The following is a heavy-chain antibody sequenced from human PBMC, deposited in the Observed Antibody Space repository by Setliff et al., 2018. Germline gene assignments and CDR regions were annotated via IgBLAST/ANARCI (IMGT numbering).Heavy chain of an antibody. J-gene: IGHJ4*02. CDR3: ARAPRGPLSVVLALDY. D-gene: IGHD2-21*01. CDR1: GYTFISYG. Sequence: ASVKVSCKASGYTFISYGFSWVRQAPGQGLEWMGWISTYNSHTNYAQKLQGRVTLTTDTATSTAYMELRSLRSDDTAVYYCARAPRGPLSVVLALDYWGQGTQVTVSS. CDR2: ISTYNSHT. V-gene: IGHV1-18*01.